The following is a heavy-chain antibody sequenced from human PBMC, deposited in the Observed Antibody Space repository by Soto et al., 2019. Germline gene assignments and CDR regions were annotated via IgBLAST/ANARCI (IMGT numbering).Heavy chain of an antibody. CDR1: GYTLTELS. V-gene: IGHV1-24*01. J-gene: IGHJ4*02. D-gene: IGHD3-9*01. CDR2: FDPEDGET. CDR3: ATGVQVLRYFDWLPRSYFDY. Sequence: QVQLVQSGAEVKKPGASVKVSCKVSGYTLTELSMHWVRQAPGKGLEWMGGFDPEDGETIYAQKFQGRVTMTEDTSTDTAYMELSSLRSEDTAVYYCATGVQVLRYFDWLPRSYFDYWGQGTLVTVSS.